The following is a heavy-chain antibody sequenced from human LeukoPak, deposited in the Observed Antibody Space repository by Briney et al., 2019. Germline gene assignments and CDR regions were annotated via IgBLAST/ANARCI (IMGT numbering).Heavy chain of an antibody. CDR2: IWYDGSNK. V-gene: IGHV3-33*06. CDR3: AKDHGIYYGSGRTGYFDY. CDR1: GFTFSSYG. Sequence: GRSLRLSCAASGFTFSSYGMHWVRQAPGKGLEWVAVIWYDGSNKYYADSVKGRFTISRDNSKNTLYLQMNSLRAEDTAVYYCAKDHGIYYGSGRTGYFDYWGQGTLVTVSS. D-gene: IGHD3-10*01. J-gene: IGHJ4*02.